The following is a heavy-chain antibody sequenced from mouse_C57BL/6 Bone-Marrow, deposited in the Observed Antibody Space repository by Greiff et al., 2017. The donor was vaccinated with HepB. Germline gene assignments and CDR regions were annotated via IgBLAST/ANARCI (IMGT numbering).Heavy chain of an antibody. CDR2: ISNGGGST. CDR3: AREGLRPWFAY. Sequence: EVMLVESGGGLVQPGGSLKLSCEASGFTFSDYYMYWVRQTPEKRLEWVAYISNGGGSTYYPDTVKGRFTISRDNAKNTLYLQMSRLKSEDTAMYYCAREGLRPWFAYWGQGTLVTVSA. V-gene: IGHV5-12*01. CDR1: GFTFSDYY. J-gene: IGHJ3*01. D-gene: IGHD2-4*01.